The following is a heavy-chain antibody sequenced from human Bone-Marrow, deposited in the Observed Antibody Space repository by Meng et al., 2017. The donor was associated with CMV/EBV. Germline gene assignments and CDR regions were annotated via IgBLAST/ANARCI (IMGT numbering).Heavy chain of an antibody. CDR3: ARDLRCSSTSCHRPNYYYYYYGMDV. J-gene: IGHJ6*02. V-gene: IGHV1-69*05. D-gene: IGHD2-2*01. CDR2: SIPNFGTA. Sequence: WGREDHGQGLEGMGVSIPNFGTANRAQKFQGRVTITTDESTSTAYMELSSLRSEDTAVYYCARDLRCSSTSCHRPNYYYYYYGMDVWGQGTMVTVSS.